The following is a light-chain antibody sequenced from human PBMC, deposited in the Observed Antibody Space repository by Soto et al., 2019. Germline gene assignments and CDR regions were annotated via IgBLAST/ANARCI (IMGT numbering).Light chain of an antibody. V-gene: IGKV2-28*01. Sequence: DIVMTQSPLSLPVTPGEPASISCRSSQSLLHHNGHKYLDWYLQKPGQSLQVRIYFSFNRASGVPATISDSGSSTDFTLKISRVEAKDVDLYYCLQTLQAPYTCGRGTKLEIK. CDR3: LQTLQAPYT. CDR1: QSLLHHNGHKY. J-gene: IGKJ2*01. CDR2: FSF.